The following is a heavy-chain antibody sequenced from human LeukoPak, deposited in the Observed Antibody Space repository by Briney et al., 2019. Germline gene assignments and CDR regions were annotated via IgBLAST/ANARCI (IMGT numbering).Heavy chain of an antibody. CDR3: ATYYYGSGSPTIDY. Sequence: SETLSLTCTVPGGSISSSSYYWGWIRQPPGKGLEWIGSIYYSGSTYYNPSLKSRVTISVETSKNQFSLKLSPVTAADTAVYYCATYYYGSGSPTIDYWGQGTLVSVSS. D-gene: IGHD3-10*01. CDR1: GGSISSSSYY. CDR2: IYYSGST. J-gene: IGHJ4*02. V-gene: IGHV4-39*01.